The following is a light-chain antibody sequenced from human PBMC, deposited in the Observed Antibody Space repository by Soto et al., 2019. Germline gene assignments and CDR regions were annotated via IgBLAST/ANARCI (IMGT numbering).Light chain of an antibody. CDR3: QQYANSPPT. Sequence: EIVLTQSPGTLSLSPGERATLSCRASQSVSSRYLAGYQQKPGQAPRLLIYGASSRATGIPDRFSGSGSGTDFTLTISRLEPEDFAVYYCQQYANSPPTCGQGTKVEIK. CDR2: GAS. V-gene: IGKV3-20*01. J-gene: IGKJ1*01. CDR1: QSVSSRY.